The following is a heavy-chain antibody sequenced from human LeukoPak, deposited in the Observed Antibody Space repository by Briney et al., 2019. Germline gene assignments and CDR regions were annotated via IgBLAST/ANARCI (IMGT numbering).Heavy chain of an antibody. D-gene: IGHD6-6*01. J-gene: IGHJ6*03. CDR3: VRQAYSSSSFYYYYMDV. CDR1: GGSINNYY. V-gene: IGHV4-59*08. CDR2: IYYSGST. Sequence: SETLSLTCTVSGGSINNYYWTWIRQPPGKGLEWIGYIYYSGSTNYNPSLKSRVTISVDTSKNQFSLRLSSVTAADTAVYYCVRQAYSSSSFYYYYMDVWGKGTTVTVSS.